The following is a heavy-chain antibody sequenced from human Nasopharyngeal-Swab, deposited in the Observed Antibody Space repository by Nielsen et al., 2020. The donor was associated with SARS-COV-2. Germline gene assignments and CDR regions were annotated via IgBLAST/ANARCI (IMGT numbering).Heavy chain of an antibody. V-gene: IGHV4-4*07. D-gene: IGHD3-3*01. CDR3: ARDFWSGYFSERPYGMDV. J-gene: IGHJ6*02. CDR2: IYTSGST. Sequence: SETLSLTYTVSGGSISSYYWSWIRQPAGKGLEWIGRIYTSGSTNYNPSLKSRVTMSVDTSKNQFSLKLSSVTAADTAVYYCARDFWSGYFSERPYGMDVWGQGTTVTVSS. CDR1: GGSISSYY.